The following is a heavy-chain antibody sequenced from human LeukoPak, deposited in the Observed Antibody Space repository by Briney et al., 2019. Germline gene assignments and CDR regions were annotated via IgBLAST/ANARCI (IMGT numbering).Heavy chain of an antibody. V-gene: IGHV3-13*01. D-gene: IGHD4-17*01. CDR1: GFTFSSYD. J-gene: IGHJ4*02. Sequence: TGGSLRLSCAASGFTFSSYDMHWVRQATGKGLEWVSAIGTAGDTYYPGSVKGRFTISRENAKNSLYLQMNSLRAGDTAVYYYARGPRYYFDYWGQGTLVTVSS. CDR2: IGTAGDT. CDR3: ARGPRYYFDY.